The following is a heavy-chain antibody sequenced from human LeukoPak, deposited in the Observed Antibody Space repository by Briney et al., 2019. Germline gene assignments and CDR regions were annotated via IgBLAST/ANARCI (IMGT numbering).Heavy chain of an antibody. J-gene: IGHJ6*02. D-gene: IGHD3-10*01. CDR1: GFPFSSYS. CDR3: AREGYYGSGNWYYYSGMDV. CDR2: IGTSSSYM. V-gene: IGHV3-21*01. Sequence: PGGSLRLSCAASGFPFSSYSMNWVRQAPGKGLEWVSSIGTSSSYMYYADSVKGRFTISRDNAKNSLYLQMNSLRAEDTAVYYCAREGYYGSGNWYYYSGMDVWGQGTTVTVSS.